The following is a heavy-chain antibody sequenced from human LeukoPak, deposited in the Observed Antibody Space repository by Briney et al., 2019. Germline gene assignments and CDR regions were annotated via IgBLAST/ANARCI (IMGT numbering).Heavy chain of an antibody. CDR2: INHDGSEN. V-gene: IGHV3-7*05. J-gene: IGHJ3*02. D-gene: IGHD3-9*01. CDR3: ATYWRYFDWLLSDI. CDR1: GFTFSDHY. Sequence: AGGSLRLSCAASGFTFSDHYMTWVRQAPGRGLEGVANINHDGSENHYVDSVKGRFTIPRDNAKNSLYLEMNSLRADDTAIYYCATYWRYFDWLLSDIWGLGTMVTVSS.